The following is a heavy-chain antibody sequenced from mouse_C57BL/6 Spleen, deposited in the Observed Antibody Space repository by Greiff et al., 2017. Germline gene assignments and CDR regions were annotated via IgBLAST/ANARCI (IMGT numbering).Heavy chain of an antibody. CDR2: IDPEDGET. J-gene: IGHJ2*01. V-gene: IGHV14-2*01. CDR1: GFNIKDYY. CDR3: AIRYSNLDY. D-gene: IGHD2-5*01. Sequence: VQLQQSGAELVKPGASVKMSCTASGFNIKDYYMHWVKQRTEQGLEWIGRIDPEDGETKYAPIFPGKATITADTSSNTAYLQRSSLTSEDTAVYYCAIRYSNLDYWGQGTTLTVSS.